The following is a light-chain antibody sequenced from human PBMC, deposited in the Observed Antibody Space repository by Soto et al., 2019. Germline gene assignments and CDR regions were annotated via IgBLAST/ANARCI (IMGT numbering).Light chain of an antibody. Sequence: SCLSSSIGDIVTITFRASQGIINDLGWYQQKPGKAPKVLIYASSNLHSGVPSRFSGSGSGTDFTLTISSLQPEDFATYYCLQDYNYPHTFGGGTKV. CDR1: QGIIND. CDR3: LQDYNYPHT. V-gene: IGKV1-6*01. J-gene: IGKJ4*01. CDR2: ASS.